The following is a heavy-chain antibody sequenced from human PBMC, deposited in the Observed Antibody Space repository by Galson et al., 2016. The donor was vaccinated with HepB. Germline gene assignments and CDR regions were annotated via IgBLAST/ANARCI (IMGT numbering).Heavy chain of an antibody. CDR3: ARDTTAARLWDYYYGMDV. J-gene: IGHJ6*02. V-gene: IGHV3-23*01. D-gene: IGHD6-6*01. CDR2: TGVDGGPT. Sequence: SLRLSCAASGFTFSRHSMSWVRQAPGKGLEWVSGTGVDGGPTFYAESVKGRFIISKDISKNTLSLQMNSLRAEDTAMYYCARDTTAARLWDYYYGMDVWGQGTTVTVSS. CDR1: GFTFSRHS.